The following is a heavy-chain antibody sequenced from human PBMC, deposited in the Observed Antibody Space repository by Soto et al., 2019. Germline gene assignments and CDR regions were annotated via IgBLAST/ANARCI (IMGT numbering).Heavy chain of an antibody. V-gene: IGHV4-34*01. CDR3: ARNPNCSSTSCYPRRGWFDP. CDR2: INHSGST. D-gene: IGHD2-2*01. J-gene: IGHJ5*02. Sequence: SETLSLTCAVYGGSFSGYYWSWIRQPPGKGLEWIGEINHSGSTNYNPSLKSRVTISVDTSKNQFSLKLSSVTAADTAVYYCARNPNCSSTSCYPRRGWFDPWGQGTLVTVSS. CDR1: GGSFSGYY.